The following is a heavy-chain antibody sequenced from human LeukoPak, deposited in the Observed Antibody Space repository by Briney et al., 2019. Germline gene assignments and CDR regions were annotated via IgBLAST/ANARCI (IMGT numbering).Heavy chain of an antibody. Sequence: SQTLSLTCTVSGGPISSGGYYWSWIRQHPGKGLEWIGYIYYSGSTYYNPSLKSRVTISVDTSKNQFSLKLSSVTAADTAVYYCAREKQVGATTGAFDIWGQGTMVTVSS. CDR3: AREKQVGATTGAFDI. CDR1: GGPISSGGYY. D-gene: IGHD1-26*01. J-gene: IGHJ3*02. V-gene: IGHV4-31*03. CDR2: IYYSGST.